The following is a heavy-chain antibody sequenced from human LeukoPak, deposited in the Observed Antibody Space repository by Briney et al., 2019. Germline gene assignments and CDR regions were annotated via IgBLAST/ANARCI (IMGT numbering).Heavy chain of an antibody. CDR2: INPNSGGT. CDR1: GYTFTGYY. D-gene: IGHD1-1*01. J-gene: IGHJ6*03. CDR3: ARATGSVDYYYMDV. Sequence: GASVKVSCKTSGYTFTGYYVHWVRQAPGQGLEWMGWINPNSGGTNYAQKFQGRVTMTRDTSISTDYMEVSRLRSDDTAMFYCARATGSVDYYYMDVWGKGTTVTVSS. V-gene: IGHV1-2*02.